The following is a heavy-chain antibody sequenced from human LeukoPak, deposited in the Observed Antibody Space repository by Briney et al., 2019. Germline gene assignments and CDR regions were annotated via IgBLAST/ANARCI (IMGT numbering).Heavy chain of an antibody. CDR2: IYPSGTT. CDR3: ARDVSSLATAEFDC. Sequence: SETLSLTCTVSGGSFSSYYWSWLRQPAGQGLEWIGRIYPSGTTVYNPSLNSRVTMSVDTSKGQFSLSLTSVTAADTAMYYCARDVSSLATAEFDCWGQGTPVTVSS. V-gene: IGHV4-4*07. J-gene: IGHJ4*02. D-gene: IGHD2-21*02. CDR1: GGSFSSYY.